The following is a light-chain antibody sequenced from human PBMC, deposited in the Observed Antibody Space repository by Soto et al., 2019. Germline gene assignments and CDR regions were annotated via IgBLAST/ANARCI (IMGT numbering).Light chain of an antibody. Sequence: QSVLTQPPSVSGAPGQRVTISCTGSSSNIGAGYDVHWYQQLPGTAPKLLIYGNSNRPSGVPDRFSGSKSGTSASLAITGLQSEDEAEYYCQSYDSILRALVFGGGTKLTVL. V-gene: IGLV1-40*01. CDR3: QSYDSILRALV. CDR1: SSNIGAGYD. J-gene: IGLJ2*01. CDR2: GNS.